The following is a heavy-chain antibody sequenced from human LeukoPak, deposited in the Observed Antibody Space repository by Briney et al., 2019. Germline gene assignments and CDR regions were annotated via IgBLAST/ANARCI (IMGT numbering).Heavy chain of an antibody. J-gene: IGHJ4*02. Sequence: GGSLRLSFAASGFPFSSYGMNWVRRAPGKGLEWVSYISDSSSTIYYADSVKGRLTISRDNAKNSLYLQMNSLRAEDTAVYYCARWGATGYGDYWGQGTLVTVSS. D-gene: IGHD3-9*01. CDR3: ARWGATGYGDY. CDR2: ISDSSSTI. V-gene: IGHV3-48*03. CDR1: GFPFSSYG.